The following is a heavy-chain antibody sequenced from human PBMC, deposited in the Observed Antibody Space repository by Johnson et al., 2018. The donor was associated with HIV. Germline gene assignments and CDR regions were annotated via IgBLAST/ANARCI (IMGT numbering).Heavy chain of an antibody. V-gene: IGHV3-30-3*02. CDR1: GFTFSSYA. D-gene: IGHD2-15*01. CDR3: AKPGDSYCSGGSCYLDAFDI. CDR2: ISYDGRIK. Sequence: VLLVESGGGVVQPGGSLRLSCAASGFTFSSYAMHWVRQAPAKGLEWVAVISYDGRIKYYADSVKGGFTISSNNSKNTLYLQMNSLRAEDTAVYYCAKPGDSYCSGGSCYLDAFDIWGQGTMVTVSS. J-gene: IGHJ3*02.